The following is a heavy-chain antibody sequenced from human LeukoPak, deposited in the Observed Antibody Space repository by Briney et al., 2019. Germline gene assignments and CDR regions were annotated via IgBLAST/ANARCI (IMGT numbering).Heavy chain of an antibody. V-gene: IGHV3-7*01. D-gene: IGHD5-24*01. J-gene: IGHJ4*02. CDR3: ARWRGLQSEFDC. CDR1: GFTFSSHS. Sequence: GGSLRLSCAAPGFTFSSHSMGWVRQAPGKGLECVATIGLDGAQKDFVDSVKGRFTLSRDNAKNSLFLEMNRLRVEDTAVYYCARWRGLQSEFDCWGQGTLVTVSS. CDR2: IGLDGAQK.